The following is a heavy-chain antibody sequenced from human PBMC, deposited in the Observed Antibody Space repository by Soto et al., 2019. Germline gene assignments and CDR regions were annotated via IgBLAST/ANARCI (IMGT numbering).Heavy chain of an antibody. J-gene: IGHJ6*02. Sequence: QVQLVQSGAEVKKPGASVKVSCKASGYTFTGYYMHWVRQAPGQGLEWMGWINPNSGGTNYAQKFQGRVTMTRYTSISTAYMELSRLRSDDTAVYYCARTPVGGADYYGMDVWGQGTTVTVSS. CDR2: INPNSGGT. V-gene: IGHV1-2*02. CDR3: ARTPVGGADYYGMDV. CDR1: GYTFTGYY. D-gene: IGHD3-16*01.